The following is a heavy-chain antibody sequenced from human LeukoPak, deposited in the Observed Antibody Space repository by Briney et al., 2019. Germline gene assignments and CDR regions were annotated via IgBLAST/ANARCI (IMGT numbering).Heavy chain of an antibody. CDR1: GYTFTSYD. V-gene: IGHV1-8*03. J-gene: IGHJ6*04. D-gene: IGHD3-3*01. Sequence: ASVKVSCKASGYTFTSYDINWVRQATGQWPEWMGWMNPNSGNTGYAQRFQGRVTITRNTSISTAYMELSSLRSEDTAVYYCARGTYDFWSGYYYRMDVWGKGTTVTVSS. CDR3: ARGTYDFWSGYYYRMDV. CDR2: MNPNSGNT.